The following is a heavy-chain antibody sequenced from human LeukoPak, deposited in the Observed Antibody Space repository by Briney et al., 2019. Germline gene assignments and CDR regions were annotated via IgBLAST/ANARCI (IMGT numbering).Heavy chain of an antibody. D-gene: IGHD3-3*01. V-gene: IGHV4-59*08. CDR1: RGSISSYY. CDR3: ARRMASFGVVSQFDP. CDR2: IYYSGTT. Sequence: SETLSLTCTVSRGSISSYYWSWIRQPPAKGLEWIGYIYYSGTTNYNPSLKSRVTISVDTSKNQFSLKLSSVTAADTAVYYCARRMASFGVVSQFDPWGQGTLVTVSS. J-gene: IGHJ5*02.